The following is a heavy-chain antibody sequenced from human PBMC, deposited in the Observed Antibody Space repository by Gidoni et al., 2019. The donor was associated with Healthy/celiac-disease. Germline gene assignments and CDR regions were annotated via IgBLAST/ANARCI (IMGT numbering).Heavy chain of an antibody. D-gene: IGHD3-10*01. J-gene: IGHJ6*02. V-gene: IGHV1-3*01. CDR2: INAGNGNT. CDR3: AREAELLWFGDWGMDV. CDR1: GYTFTRYA. Sequence: VQLVQSGAEVKKPGPSVTVSCKASGYTFTRYAMHWVRQDPGQRLEWMGWINAGNGNTKYSQKFQGRVTITRDTSASTAYRELSRLRSEDTAGYDCAREAELLWFGDWGMDVWGQGTTVTVSS.